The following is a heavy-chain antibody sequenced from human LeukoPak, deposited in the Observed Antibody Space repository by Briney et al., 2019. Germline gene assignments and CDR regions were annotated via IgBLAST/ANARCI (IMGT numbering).Heavy chain of an antibody. Sequence: ASVKVSCKASGYTFTSYGISWVRQAPGQGLEWMGWISAYNGNTNYAQKLQGRVTMTTDTSTSTAYMELRSLRSDDTAVYYCARDLCSTSCPDWYFDLWGSGTLVTVSS. CDR2: ISAYNGNT. V-gene: IGHV1-18*01. J-gene: IGHJ2*01. CDR3: ARDLCSTSCPDWYFDL. CDR1: GYTFTSYG. D-gene: IGHD2-2*01.